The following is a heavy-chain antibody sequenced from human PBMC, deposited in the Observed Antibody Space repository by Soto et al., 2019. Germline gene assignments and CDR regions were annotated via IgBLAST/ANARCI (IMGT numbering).Heavy chain of an antibody. CDR1: GFTFISYS. Sequence: EVQLVESGGNLVQPGGSLRLSCAASGFTFISYSMSWVRQAPGKGLEWVSYISNSGSIIHDADSVKGRFTISRDNAKSSLPLLMNSLRDEDTAVCCCVGVYACNSFDIWGQGTVVTVSS. D-gene: IGHD2-2*01. CDR2: ISNSGSII. CDR3: VGVYACNSFDI. V-gene: IGHV3-48*02. J-gene: IGHJ3*02.